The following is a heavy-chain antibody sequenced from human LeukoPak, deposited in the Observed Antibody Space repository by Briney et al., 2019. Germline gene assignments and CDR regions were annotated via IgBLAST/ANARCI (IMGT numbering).Heavy chain of an antibody. CDR2: ISYDGSNK. V-gene: IGHV3-30*04. Sequence: AGSLRLSCAASGFTFSSYAMHWVRQAPGKGLEWVAVISYDGSNKYYADSVKGRFTISRDNSKNTLYLQMNSLRAEDTAVYYCARAPKITMVRGVIFNYFDYWGQGTLVTVSS. CDR3: ARAPKITMVRGVIFNYFDY. D-gene: IGHD3-10*01. CDR1: GFTFSSYA. J-gene: IGHJ4*02.